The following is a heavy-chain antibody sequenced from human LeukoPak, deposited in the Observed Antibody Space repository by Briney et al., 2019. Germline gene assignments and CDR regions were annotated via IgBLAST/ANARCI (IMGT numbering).Heavy chain of an antibody. D-gene: IGHD3-22*01. CDR1: GGTFSSYA. V-gene: IGHV1-69*04. Sequence: SVKVSCKASGGTFSSYAISWVRQAPGQGLEWMGRIIPILGIANYAQKFQGRVTMTADKSTSTAYMELSSLRSEDTAVYYCARGYYDSSGYYNFDYWGQGTLVTVSS. J-gene: IGHJ4*02. CDR2: IIPILGIA. CDR3: ARGYYDSSGYYNFDY.